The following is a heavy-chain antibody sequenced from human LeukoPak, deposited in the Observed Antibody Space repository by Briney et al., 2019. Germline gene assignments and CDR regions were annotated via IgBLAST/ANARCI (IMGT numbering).Heavy chain of an antibody. J-gene: IGHJ4*02. V-gene: IGHV3-53*01. CDR2: IYSGGST. CDR1: GFTVSSNY. D-gene: IGHD3-22*01. Sequence: GGSLRLSCAASGFTVSSNYMSWVRQAPGKGLEWVSVIYSGGSTYYADSVKGRFTIFRDNSKNTLYFQMNSLRAEDTAVYYCARGLAYYYDSSAYFLDYWGQGTLVTVSS. CDR3: ARGLAYYYDSSAYFLDY.